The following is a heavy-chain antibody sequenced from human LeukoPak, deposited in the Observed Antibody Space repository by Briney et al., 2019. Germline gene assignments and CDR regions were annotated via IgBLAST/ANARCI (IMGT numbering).Heavy chain of an antibody. D-gene: IGHD2-2*01. Sequence: SETLSLTCAVYGGSFSGYYWSWIRQPPGKGLEWIGEINHSGSTNYNPSLKSRVTISVDTSKNQFSLKLSSVTAADTTVYYCARGRYCSSTSCYRGPNEFDYWGQGTLVTVSS. CDR2: INHSGST. V-gene: IGHV4-34*01. CDR3: ARGRYCSSTSCYRGPNEFDY. CDR1: GGSFSGYY. J-gene: IGHJ4*02.